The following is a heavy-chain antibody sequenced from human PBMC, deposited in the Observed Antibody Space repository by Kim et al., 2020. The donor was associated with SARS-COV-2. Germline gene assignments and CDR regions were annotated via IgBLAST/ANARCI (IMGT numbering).Heavy chain of an antibody. Sequence: ASVKVSCKASGYTFTSYSMHWVRQAPGQGLEWMGMINPNNGSPRYAQKFQGRVTMTRDTSTSTVYMELSSLRSEDTAVYYCARGVVRVWGLEQYLSQNYWGEGAL. CDR1: GYTFTSYS. CDR3: ARGVVRVWGLEQYLSQNY. J-gene: IGHJ4*02. V-gene: IGHV1-46*01. CDR2: INPNNGSP. D-gene: IGHD3-16*01.